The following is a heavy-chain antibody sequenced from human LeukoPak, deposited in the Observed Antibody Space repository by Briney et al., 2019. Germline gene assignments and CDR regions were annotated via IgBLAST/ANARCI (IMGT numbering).Heavy chain of an antibody. CDR3: ARETYSSSWSAKFYYYYYMDV. D-gene: IGHD6-13*01. CDR1: GFTFSSYD. CDR2: IRYDGSYT. J-gene: IGHJ6*03. Sequence: GGSLRLSCEASGFTFSSYDMHWVRQAPGKGLEWVAFIRYDGSYTYYADSVKGRFTISRDNSENTLYLQMNSVRAEDTAVYYCARETYSSSWSAKFYYYYYMDVWGKGTTVTVSS. V-gene: IGHV3-30*02.